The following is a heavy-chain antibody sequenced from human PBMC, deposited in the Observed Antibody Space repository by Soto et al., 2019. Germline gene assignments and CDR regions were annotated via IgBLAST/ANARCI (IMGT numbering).Heavy chain of an antibody. CDR1: GGSISSYY. V-gene: IGHV4-59*01. J-gene: IGHJ3*02. CDR3: ARERPKHGAFDI. CDR2: IYYSGST. Sequence: PSETLSLTCTVSGGSISSYYWSWIRQPPGKGLEWIGYIYYSGSTNYNPSLKSRVTISVDTSKNQFSLKLSSVTAADTAVYYCARERPKHGAFDIGGKGKRATV. D-gene: IGHD2-21*01.